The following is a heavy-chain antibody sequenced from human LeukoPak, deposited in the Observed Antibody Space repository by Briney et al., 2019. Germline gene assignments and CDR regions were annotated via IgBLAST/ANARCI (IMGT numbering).Heavy chain of an antibody. Sequence: PSETLSLTCTVSGGSISSYYWSWIRQPAGKGLEWIGRIYTSGSTNYNPSLKSRVTISVDTSKNQFSLKLSSVTAADTAVYYCAREPDCGGDCYLGEIDYWGQGTLVTVSS. D-gene: IGHD2-21*02. CDR3: AREPDCGGDCYLGEIDY. J-gene: IGHJ4*02. V-gene: IGHV4-4*07. CDR1: GGSISSYY. CDR2: IYTSGST.